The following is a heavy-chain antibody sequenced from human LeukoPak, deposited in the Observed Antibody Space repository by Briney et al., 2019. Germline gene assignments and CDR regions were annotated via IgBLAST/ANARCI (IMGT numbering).Heavy chain of an antibody. V-gene: IGHV3-73*01. D-gene: IGHD6-19*01. Sequence: GGSLRLSCAASGFTVSSNYMSWVRQASGKGLEWVGRIRSKANSYATAYAASVKGRFTISRDDSKNTAYLQMNSLKTEDTAVYYCTPNSSGWGNWGQGTLVTVSS. CDR3: TPNSSGWGN. J-gene: IGHJ4*02. CDR1: GFTVSSNY. CDR2: IRSKANSYAT.